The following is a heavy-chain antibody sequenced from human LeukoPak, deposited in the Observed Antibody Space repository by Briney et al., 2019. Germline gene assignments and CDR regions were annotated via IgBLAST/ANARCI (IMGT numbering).Heavy chain of an antibody. CDR3: ATSVLTIAY. CDR1: WYTLAPYY. V-gene: IGHV1-2*02. CDR2: INPNSGYT. J-gene: IGHJ4*02. Sequence: GLGKVSCKASWYTLAPYYIHLVRQAPGQGLEWMGWINPNSGYTNYAQKFQGRVTLARDTSISTAYMDLSRLRFDDTAVYYCATSVLTIAYWGQGTLVTVSS. D-gene: IGHD2-8*01.